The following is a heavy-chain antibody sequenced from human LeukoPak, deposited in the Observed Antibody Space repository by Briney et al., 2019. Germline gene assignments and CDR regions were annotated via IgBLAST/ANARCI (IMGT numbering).Heavy chain of an antibody. CDR2: IYYTGRT. D-gene: IGHD3-22*01. CDR3: ARLLDNDSSGDPDTFDM. Sequence: SETLSLTCTVSGVSISGHYWSWIRQPPGKRLEWSGFIYYTGRTRYNPSLRSRVTISADTSKNHLTLRLTSVTSTDTALYYCARLLDNDSSGDPDTFDMWGQGIKVTVSS. V-gene: IGHV4-59*08. CDR1: GVSISGHY. J-gene: IGHJ3*02.